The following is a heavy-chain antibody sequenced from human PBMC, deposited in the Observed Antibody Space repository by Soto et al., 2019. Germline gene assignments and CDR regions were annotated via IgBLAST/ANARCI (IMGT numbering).Heavy chain of an antibody. CDR1: GYTFTSYA. CDR2: INAGNGNT. V-gene: IGHV1-3*01. D-gene: IGHD6-6*01. CDR3: ASIAARPGYYYYYYGMDV. Sequence: QVQLVQTGAEVKKPGASVKVSCKASGYTFTSYAMHWVRQAPGQRREWMGWINAGNGNTKYSQKFQGRVTITRDTSASTAYMELSSLRSEDTAVYYCASIAARPGYYYYYYGMDVWGQGTTVTVSS. J-gene: IGHJ6*02.